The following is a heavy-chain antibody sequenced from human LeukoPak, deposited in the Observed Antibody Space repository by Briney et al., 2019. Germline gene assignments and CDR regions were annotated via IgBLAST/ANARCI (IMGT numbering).Heavy chain of an antibody. Sequence: GGSLRLSCTASGFTFGDYAMSWFRQAPGKGLEWVGFIRTKAYGGAAEYAASVKGRFTISRDDSKSIVYLQMNSLKTEDTAVYFCTRQLSGSYYKMDYWGQGTLVTVSS. CDR2: IRTKAYGGAA. V-gene: IGHV3-49*03. J-gene: IGHJ4*02. D-gene: IGHD3-10*01. CDR3: TRQLSGSYYKMDY. CDR1: GFTFGDYA.